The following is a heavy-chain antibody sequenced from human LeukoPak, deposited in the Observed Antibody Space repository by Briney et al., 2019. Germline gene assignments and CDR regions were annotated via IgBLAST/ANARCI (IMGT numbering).Heavy chain of an antibody. CDR3: ARGQSVRNDL. J-gene: IGHJ4*02. CDR2: IRYDGSNK. Sequence: GGSLRLSCAASGFTFSSYGMHWVRQAPGKGLEWVAFIRYDGSNKYYADSVKGRFTISRDNSKNTLYLQMNSLRAEDTAVYYCARGQSVRNDLWGQGTLVTVSS. D-gene: IGHD1-1*01. V-gene: IGHV3-30*02. CDR1: GFTFSSYG.